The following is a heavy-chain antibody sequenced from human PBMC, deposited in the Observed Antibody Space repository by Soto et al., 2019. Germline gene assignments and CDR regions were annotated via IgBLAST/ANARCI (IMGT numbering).Heavy chain of an antibody. V-gene: IGHV1-3*01. CDR3: ARDARAVAGLLGAY. J-gene: IGHJ4*02. D-gene: IGHD6-19*01. Sequence: ASVKVSCKASGYTFTSYAMHWVRQAPGQRLEWMGWINAGNGNTKYSQKFQGRVTITRDTSASTAYMELSSLRSEDTAVYYCARDARAVAGLLGAYWGQGTLVTVSS. CDR2: INAGNGNT. CDR1: GYTFTSYA.